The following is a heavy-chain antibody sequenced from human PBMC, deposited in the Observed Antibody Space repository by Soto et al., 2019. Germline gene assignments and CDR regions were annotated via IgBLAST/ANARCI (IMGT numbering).Heavy chain of an antibody. Sequence: EVQLVESGGGLVQPGGSLRLSCAASGFTFSSYEMNWVRQAPGKGLEWVSYISSSGSTIYYADSVKGRFTISRDNAKNSLYLQMNSLRAEDTAVYYCVRDQYSSSWREAFDIWGQGTMVTVSS. CDR2: ISSSGSTI. CDR1: GFTFSSYE. V-gene: IGHV3-48*03. D-gene: IGHD6-6*01. J-gene: IGHJ3*02. CDR3: VRDQYSSSWREAFDI.